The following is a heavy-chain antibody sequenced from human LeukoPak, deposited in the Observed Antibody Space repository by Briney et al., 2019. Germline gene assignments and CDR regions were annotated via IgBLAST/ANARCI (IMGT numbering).Heavy chain of an antibody. D-gene: IGHD3-22*01. Sequence: SETLSLTCTDSGGSISSYYWSWIRQPPGKGLEWIGYIYYSGSTNYNPSLKSRVTISVDTSKNQFSLKLSSVTAADTAVYYCARQHYYDSSSQFDYWGQGTTVTVSS. CDR3: ARQHYYDSSSQFDY. V-gene: IGHV4-59*08. CDR2: IYYSGST. CDR1: GGSISSYY. J-gene: IGHJ4*03.